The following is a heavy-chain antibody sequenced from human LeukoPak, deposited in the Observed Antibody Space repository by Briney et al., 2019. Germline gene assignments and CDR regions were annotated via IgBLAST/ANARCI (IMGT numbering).Heavy chain of an antibody. J-gene: IGHJ5*02. V-gene: IGHV3-23*01. CDR2: ISGSGGST. CDR1: GFTFSSYG. CDR3: ATTVTTTNWFDP. D-gene: IGHD4-17*01. Sequence: GGSLRLSCAASGFTFSSYGMSWVRQAPGKGLEWVSAISGSGGSTYYADSVKGRFTISRDNSKNTLYLQMNSLRAEDTAVYYCATTVTTTNWFDPWGQGTLVTVSS.